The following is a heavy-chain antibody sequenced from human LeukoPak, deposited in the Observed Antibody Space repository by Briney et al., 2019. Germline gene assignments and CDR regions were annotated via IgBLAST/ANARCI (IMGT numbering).Heavy chain of an antibody. V-gene: IGHV3-20*04. CDR2: INWNGGST. D-gene: IGHD3-10*01. CDR1: GFTFDDYG. J-gene: IGHJ4*02. CDR3: ARARAGYYGSGSYYSPFGY. Sequence: GGSLRLSCAASGFTFDDYGMSWVRQAPGKGLEWVSGINWNGGSTGYADSVKGRFTISRDNAKNSLYPQMNSLRAEDTALYYCARARAGYYGSGSYYSPFGYWGQGTLVTVSS.